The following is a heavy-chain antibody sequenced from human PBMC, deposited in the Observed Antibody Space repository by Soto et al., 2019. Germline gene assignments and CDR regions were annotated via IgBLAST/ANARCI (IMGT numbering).Heavy chain of an antibody. CDR1: GGNFRGYY. CDR2: INHRGSP. J-gene: IGHJ4*02. D-gene: IGHD4-17*01. CDR3: ARGLTRDYGDYDFDY. V-gene: IGHV4-34*01. Sequence: PVQFMSLTCAVLGGNFRGYYWSWIRQPPGKGLEWIGEINHRGSPNYNPSLQSRVTISVDTSKNPFSLKLSSVTAADTAVYYCARGLTRDYGDYDFDYWRQGTLVAASS.